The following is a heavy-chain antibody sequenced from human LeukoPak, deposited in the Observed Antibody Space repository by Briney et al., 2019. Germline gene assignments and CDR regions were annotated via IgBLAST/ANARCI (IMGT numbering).Heavy chain of an antibody. CDR3: ARHHSSSRYEGYYYYGMDV. D-gene: IGHD6-13*01. J-gene: IGHJ6*02. CDR2: IYYSGST. CDR1: GGSISSYY. Sequence: PSETLSLTCTVSGGSISSYYWSWIRQPPGKGLEWIGYIYYSGSTNYNPSLKSRVTISVDTSKNQFSLKLSSVTAADTAVYYCARHHSSSRYEGYYYYGMDVWGQGTTVTVSS. V-gene: IGHV4-59*08.